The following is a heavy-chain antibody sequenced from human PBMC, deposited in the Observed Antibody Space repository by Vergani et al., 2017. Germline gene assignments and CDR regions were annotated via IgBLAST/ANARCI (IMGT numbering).Heavy chain of an antibody. CDR3: ARLWCRINTSCLDWFDP. J-gene: IGHJ5*02. CDR2: ISAYNGNT. CDR1: GYTFTSYG. D-gene: IGHD2-2*01. Sequence: QVQLVQSGAEVKKPGASVKVSCKASGYTFTSYGISWVRQAPGQGLEWMGWISAYNGNTNYAQKLQGRVTMTTDTSTSTAYMELRSLRSDDTAVYYCARLWCRINTSCLDWFDPWGQGTLVTVSS. V-gene: IGHV1-18*01.